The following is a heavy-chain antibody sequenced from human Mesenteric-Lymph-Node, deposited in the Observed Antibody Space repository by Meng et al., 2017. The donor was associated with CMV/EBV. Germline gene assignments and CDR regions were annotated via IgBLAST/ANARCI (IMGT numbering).Heavy chain of an antibody. V-gene: IGHV1-8*01. D-gene: IGHD2-2*01. J-gene: IGHJ4*02. CDR3: ARGPTYCNSASCFIDY. Sequence: YTFSSNDMNWVRQATGQGREWMGWMNPNSGNTGYAQKFQGRVTMTRDTSIATAYMELSGLTSDDTAVYYCARGPTYCNSASCFIDYWGQGTLVTVSS. CDR1: YTFSSND. CDR2: MNPNSGNT.